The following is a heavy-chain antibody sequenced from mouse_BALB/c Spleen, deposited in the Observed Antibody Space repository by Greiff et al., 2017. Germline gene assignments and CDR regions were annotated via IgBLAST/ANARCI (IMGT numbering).Heavy chain of an antibody. CDR2: IDPANGNT. CDR1: GFNIKETY. Sequence: VQLQQSGAELVKPGASVKLSCTASGFNIKETYMHWVKQRPEQGLEWIGRIDPANGNTKYDPKFQGKATITADTSSNTAYLQLSSLTSEDTAVYYCARSLYYFDYWGQGTTLTVSS. J-gene: IGHJ2*01. CDR3: ARSLYYFDY. V-gene: IGHV14-3*02. D-gene: IGHD6-2*01.